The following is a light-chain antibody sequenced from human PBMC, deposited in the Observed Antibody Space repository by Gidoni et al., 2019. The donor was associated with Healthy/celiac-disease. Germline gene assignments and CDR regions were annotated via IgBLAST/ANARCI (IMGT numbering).Light chain of an antibody. J-gene: IGKJ4*01. CDR1: QSVSSY. V-gene: IGKV3-11*01. CDR3: QQRSNWPSLT. Sequence: ELVLTQSPATLSLSPGERATLSCRASQSVSSYFSWYQQKPGQAPRLLIYEASNRATGTPARFSGSGSGTEFTLTISSREPEDFAVYYCQQRSNWPSLTFGGGTKVEIK. CDR2: EAS.